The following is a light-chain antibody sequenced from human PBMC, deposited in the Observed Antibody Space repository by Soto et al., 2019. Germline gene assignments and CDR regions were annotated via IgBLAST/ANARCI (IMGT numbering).Light chain of an antibody. CDR1: QSISSY. J-gene: IGKJ3*01. Sequence: DIPMTQSPSSLSASVGDRVTITCRASQSISSYLNWYQQKPGKAPKLLIYAASSLQSAVPSRFSGSGSGTDFTLTISSLQPEDFATYYCQQSHSNPLTFGPGTKVDIK. CDR3: QQSHSNPLT. CDR2: AAS. V-gene: IGKV1-39*01.